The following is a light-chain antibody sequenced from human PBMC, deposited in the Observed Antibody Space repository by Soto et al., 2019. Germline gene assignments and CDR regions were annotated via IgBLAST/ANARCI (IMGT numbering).Light chain of an antibody. V-gene: IGKV3-11*01. CDR1: QSISNY. Sequence: EILLTQSPGTLSLSPGDRATLYCRASQSISNYLAWYQQKPGQAPRLLIYDASNRATGIPARFTGAGSGTDFSLTISSLEPEDFATYYCQQRSKWPLTFGGGTKVDNK. J-gene: IGKJ4*01. CDR3: QQRSKWPLT. CDR2: DAS.